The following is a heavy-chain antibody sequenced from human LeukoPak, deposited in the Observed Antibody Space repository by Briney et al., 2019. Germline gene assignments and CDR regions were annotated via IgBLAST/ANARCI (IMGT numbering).Heavy chain of an antibody. V-gene: IGHV3-53*01. CDR1: GFTFSNYS. CDR3: AREHPRPSSGAFDI. CDR2: IYSGGST. J-gene: IGHJ3*02. D-gene: IGHD1-14*01. Sequence: GGSLRLSCAASGFTFSNYSMNWVRQAPGKGLEWVSVIYSGGSTYYADSVKGRFTISRDKSKNTLYLQMNSLRAEDTAVYYCAREHPRPSSGAFDIWGQGTMVTVSS.